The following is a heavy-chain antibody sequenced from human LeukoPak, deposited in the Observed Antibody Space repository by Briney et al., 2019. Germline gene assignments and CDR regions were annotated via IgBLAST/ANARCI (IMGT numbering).Heavy chain of an antibody. CDR3: ARATVGALDY. CDR1: GFTFSSYA. CDR2: ISGSGGTT. D-gene: IGHD1-26*01. Sequence: GGSLRLSCAASGFTFSSYAMSWVRQTPGKGLEWVSTISGSGGTTYYADSVKGRFTISRDNAKNSLYLQMNSLRAEDTAVYYCARATVGALDYWGQGTLVTVSS. J-gene: IGHJ4*02. V-gene: IGHV3-23*01.